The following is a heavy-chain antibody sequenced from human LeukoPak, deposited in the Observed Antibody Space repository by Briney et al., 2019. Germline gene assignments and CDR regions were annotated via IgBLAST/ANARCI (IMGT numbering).Heavy chain of an antibody. CDR1: GFTVSSNY. CDR3: ARGWYYYDSSGYYHY. J-gene: IGHJ4*02. V-gene: IGHV3-53*01. Sequence: GGSLRLSCAASGFTVSSNYMSWVRQAPGKGLEWVSVIYSGGSTYYADSVKGRFTISRDNSKNTLYLQMNSLRAEDTAVYYCARGWYYYDSSGYYHYWGQGTLVTVSS. CDR2: IYSGGST. D-gene: IGHD3-22*01.